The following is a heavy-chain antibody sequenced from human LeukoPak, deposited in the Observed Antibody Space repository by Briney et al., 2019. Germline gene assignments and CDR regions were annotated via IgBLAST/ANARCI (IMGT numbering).Heavy chain of an antibody. D-gene: IGHD3-22*01. V-gene: IGHV1-69*10. J-gene: IGHJ4*02. CDR1: GGTSNSHA. CDR3: ATTNDGGGYQWGDFFDF. CDR2: IIPNLGTT. Sequence: SVRVSCKASGGTSNSHAISWVRHAPGQGLEWRGRIIPNLGTTNRAQNFQNRVTLTADKSTNTAYMELTSLTSDDTAVYYCATTNDGGGYQWGDFFDFWGQGTLVTVSS.